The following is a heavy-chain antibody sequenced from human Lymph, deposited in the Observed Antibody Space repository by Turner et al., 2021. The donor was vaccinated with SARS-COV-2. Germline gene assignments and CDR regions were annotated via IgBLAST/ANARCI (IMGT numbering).Heavy chain of an antibody. CDR3: AKEGLSGRRLQFVPYFAY. J-gene: IGHJ4*02. CDR1: GFTFDDYA. Sequence: EVQLVESGGGVVKHGGSLRLSCAASGFTFDDYAMHWVRQAPGKGLEWVSLISGDGGSTYYADSVKGRFTISRDDSKNSLYLQINSLRTEDTALYYCAKEGLSGRRLQFVPYFAYWGQGTLVSVSS. CDR2: ISGDGGST. V-gene: IGHV3-43*02. D-gene: IGHD5-12*01.